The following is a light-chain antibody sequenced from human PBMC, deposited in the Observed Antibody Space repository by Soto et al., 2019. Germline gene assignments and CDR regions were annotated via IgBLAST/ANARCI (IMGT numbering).Light chain of an antibody. J-gene: IGLJ1*01. CDR1: SGHSSYA. Sequence: QPVLTQSPSASASLGASVKLTCTLSSGHSSYAIAWHQQQPEKGPRYLMKLNSDGSHSKGDGIPDRFSGSSSGAERYLTISCLQSEDEADYFWQTGGTGPFVFGTGTKVTVL. CDR2: LNSDGSH. CDR3: QTGGTGPFV. V-gene: IGLV4-69*01.